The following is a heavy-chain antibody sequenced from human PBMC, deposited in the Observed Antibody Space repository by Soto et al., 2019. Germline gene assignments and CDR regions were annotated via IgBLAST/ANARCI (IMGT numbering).Heavy chain of an antibody. D-gene: IGHD3-16*01. V-gene: IGHV4-4*07. CDR3: ARCGLDYGMDV. CDR1: GGSISSYY. J-gene: IGHJ6*02. CDR2: FYPSGKT. Sequence: VQLQESGPGLVKPSETLSLTCTVSGGSISSYYWCWTRQPAGKGLEWIGRFYPSGKTNYNPSLQSRLTVSADTSRNKFSLNLTSVTAADAAVYYCARCGLDYGMDVWGQGTTVIVSS.